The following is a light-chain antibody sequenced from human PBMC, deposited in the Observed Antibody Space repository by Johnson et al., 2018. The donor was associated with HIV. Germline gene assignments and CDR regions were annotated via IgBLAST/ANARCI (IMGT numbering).Light chain of an antibody. CDR1: SSNIGNNY. V-gene: IGLV1-51*01. J-gene: IGLJ1*01. CDR3: GTWNSSLRRV. CDR2: DNN. Sequence: QSVLTQPPSVSAAPGQKVTISCSGSSSNIGNNYVSWYQQLPGTAPKLLIDDNNKRPSGIPDRFSGSKSGTSATLGITGLKTGDEADYYCGTWNSSLRRVFETGTKVTVL.